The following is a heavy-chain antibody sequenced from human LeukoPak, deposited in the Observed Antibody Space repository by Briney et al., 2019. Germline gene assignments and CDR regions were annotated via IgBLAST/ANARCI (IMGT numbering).Heavy chain of an antibody. V-gene: IGHV3-7*01. D-gene: IGHD1-26*01. CDR2: IKQDGSEK. CDR3: ARDKIVGATTLDS. Sequence: GGSLRLSCVGSGFTFNSDSMNWVRQAPGKGLEWVANIKQDGSEKYSVASLKGRFTISRDNAKNSLYLQMNSLRAEDTAVYYCARDKIVGATTLDSWGQGTQVTVSA. J-gene: IGHJ4*02. CDR1: GFTFNSDS.